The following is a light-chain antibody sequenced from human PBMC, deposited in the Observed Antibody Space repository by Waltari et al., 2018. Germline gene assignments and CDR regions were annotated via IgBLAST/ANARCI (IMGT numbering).Light chain of an antibody. CDR2: EAS. J-gene: IGKJ3*01. V-gene: IGKV3-15*01. Sequence: EILMTQSPGTLSVSPGERATLSCRASQSVSSDLAWYQQKPGQAPRLLIYEASTRATGIPDRFSGRGSGTEFTLTISSLQPEDFGLYYCQQYAGASQGSFSFGPGTKVDIK. CDR3: QQYAGASQGSFS. CDR1: QSVSSD.